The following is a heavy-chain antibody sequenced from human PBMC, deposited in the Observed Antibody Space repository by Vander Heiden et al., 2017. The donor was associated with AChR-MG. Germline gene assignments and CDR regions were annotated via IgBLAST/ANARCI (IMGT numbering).Heavy chain of an antibody. V-gene: IGHV3-23*01. CDR3: AKVGFGLYYYYYMDV. CDR2: ISGSGGST. Sequence: EVQLLESGGGLVQPGGSLRLACAAPGFTSSGYAMSWVRQAQGKGLEWVSAISGSGGSTYYADSVEGRFTISRDNSKNTLYLQMNSLRAEDTAVYYCAKVGFGLYYYYYMDVWGKGTTVTVSS. J-gene: IGHJ6*03. CDR1: GFTSSGYA. D-gene: IGHD1-26*01.